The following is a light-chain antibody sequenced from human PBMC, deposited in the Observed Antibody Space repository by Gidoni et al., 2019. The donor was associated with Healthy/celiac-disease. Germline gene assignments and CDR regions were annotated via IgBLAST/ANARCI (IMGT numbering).Light chain of an antibody. J-gene: IGKJ4*01. Sequence: ELVLTQSPGTLSLSPGERATLSCRASQSVSSSYLAWYQQKPGQAPRLLIYGASSRATGIPDRFSGSGSGTDFTLTSSRLEPEDFAVYYCQQYGSSLFGGGTKVEIK. V-gene: IGKV3-20*01. CDR2: GAS. CDR1: QSVSSSY. CDR3: QQYGSSL.